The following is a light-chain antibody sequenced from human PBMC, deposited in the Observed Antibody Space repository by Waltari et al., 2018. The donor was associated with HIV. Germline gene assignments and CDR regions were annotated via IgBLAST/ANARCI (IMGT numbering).Light chain of an antibody. CDR3: SSYGDSLRVL. CDR2: EVT. CDR1: SSAIGAYYS. Sequence: QSALTQPPSASGSLGQSVTISCTGSSSAIGAYYSVSWFQQHPRSAPKLLLYEVTRRPSTVSDRFSGSRSGSTAFLTVAGLQPDDEATYFCSSYGDSLRVLFGGGTNVTVL. V-gene: IGLV2-8*01. J-gene: IGLJ3*02.